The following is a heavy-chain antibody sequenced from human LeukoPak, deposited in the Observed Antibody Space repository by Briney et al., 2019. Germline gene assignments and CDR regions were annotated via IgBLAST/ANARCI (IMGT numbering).Heavy chain of an antibody. J-gene: IGHJ5*02. V-gene: IGHV4-30-2*01. CDR2: IYHSGST. CDR1: GGSISSGGYS. CDR3: ARGTMVRGVMFGWFDP. Sequence: SETPSLTCAVSGGSISSGGYSWSWIRQPPGKGLEWIGYIYHSGSTYYNPSLKSRVTISVDRSKNQFSLKLSSVTAADTAVYYCARGTMVRGVMFGWFDPWGQGTLVTVSS. D-gene: IGHD3-10*01.